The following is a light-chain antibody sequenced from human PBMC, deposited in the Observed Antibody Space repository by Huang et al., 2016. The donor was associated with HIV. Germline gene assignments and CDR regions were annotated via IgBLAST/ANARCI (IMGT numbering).Light chain of an antibody. CDR2: AAS. CDR1: QGITSW. CDR3: QQADSFPRT. V-gene: IGKV1-12*01. Sequence: DIQMTQSPSSVSVSVGGSVTITCRASQGITSWLAWYQQKPGQAPKLLIYAASHLQSGVPSRFRGSGYGTEFTLTITSLQPEDFATYYCQQADSFPRTFGQGTKVEIK. J-gene: IGKJ1*01.